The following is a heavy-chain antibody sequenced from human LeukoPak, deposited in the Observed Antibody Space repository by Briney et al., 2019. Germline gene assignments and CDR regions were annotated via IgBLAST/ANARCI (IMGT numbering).Heavy chain of an antibody. CDR2: IYYSGSP. V-gene: IGHV4-59*01. Sequence: SETLSLTCAVYGGSFSGYYWSWIRQPPGKGLEWIGEIYYSGSPKYNPSLKSRLTISLDTSKNQFSLELRFVTSADTAVYYCASGSHPLNWFDPWGQGTLVTVSS. CDR1: GGSFSGYY. J-gene: IGHJ5*02. CDR3: ASGSHPLNWFDP. D-gene: IGHD1-26*01.